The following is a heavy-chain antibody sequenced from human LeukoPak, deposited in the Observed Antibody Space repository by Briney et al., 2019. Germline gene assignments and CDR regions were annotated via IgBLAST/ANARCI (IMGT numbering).Heavy chain of an antibody. CDR2: IYYSGST. J-gene: IGHJ5*02. V-gene: IGHV4-59*08. D-gene: IGHD3-10*01. Sequence: SETLSLTCTVSGGSISSDYWSWIRQPPGKGLEWIGYIYYSGSTNYNPSLKSRVTISVDTSKNQFSLKLSSVTAADTAVYYCARHPWYYGSGSYYNWFDPWGQGTLVTVSS. CDR1: GGSISSDY. CDR3: ARHPWYYGSGSYYNWFDP.